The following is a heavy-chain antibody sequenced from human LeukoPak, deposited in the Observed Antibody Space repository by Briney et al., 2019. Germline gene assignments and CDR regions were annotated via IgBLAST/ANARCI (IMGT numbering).Heavy chain of an antibody. V-gene: IGHV1-46*01. J-gene: IGHJ5*02. Sequence: ASVKVSCKASGYTFTSYYMHWVRQAPGQGLEWMGIINPSGGSTSYAQKFQGRVTMTRDTSTSTVYMELSSLRSEDTAVYYCARDTCGGDCYPGGANWFDPWGQGTLVTVSS. CDR1: GYTFTSYY. CDR3: ARDTCGGDCYPGGANWFDP. D-gene: IGHD2-21*01. CDR2: INPSGGST.